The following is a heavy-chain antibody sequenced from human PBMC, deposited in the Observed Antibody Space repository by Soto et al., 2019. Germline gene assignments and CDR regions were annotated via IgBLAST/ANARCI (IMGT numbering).Heavy chain of an antibody. J-gene: IGHJ6*02. D-gene: IGHD6-19*01. CDR2: IKQDGSEK. CDR3: ASAVAGTYYYYYGMDV. CDR1: GFTFSSYW. Sequence: SGGSLRLSCAASGFTFSSYWMSWVRQAPGKGLEWVANIKQDGSEKYYVDSVKGRFTISRDNAKNSLYLQMNSLRAEDTAVYYCASAVAGTYYYYYGMDVWGQGTTVTVSS. V-gene: IGHV3-7*05.